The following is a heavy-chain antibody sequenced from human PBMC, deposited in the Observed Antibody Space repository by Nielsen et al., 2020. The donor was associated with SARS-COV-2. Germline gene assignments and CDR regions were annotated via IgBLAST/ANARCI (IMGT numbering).Heavy chain of an antibody. CDR1: GGSISSSSYY. CDR2: IYYSGST. J-gene: IGHJ3*02. D-gene: IGHD5-24*01. V-gene: IGHV4-39*01. CDR3: ARSVEMATSDAFDI. Sequence: SETLSLTRTVSGGSISSSSYYWGWIRQPPGKGLEWIGSIYYSGSTYYNPSLKSRVTISVDTSKNQFSLKLSSVTAADTAVYYCARSVEMATSDAFDIWGQGTMVTVSS.